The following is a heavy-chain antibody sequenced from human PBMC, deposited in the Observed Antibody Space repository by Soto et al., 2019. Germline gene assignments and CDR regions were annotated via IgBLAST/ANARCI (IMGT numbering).Heavy chain of an antibody. CDR1: GFTFSNYA. J-gene: IGHJ4*02. Sequence: HPVGSLRLSCAASGFTFSNYAMSWVRQARGKGLEWVSTISGRGGNTYYADSVKGRFTISRDNSRNTLYLQMDSLRVEDSAVYSCAKAGCRGGTCYLYYFDYWGQGALVTVSS. CDR3: AKAGCRGGTCYLYYFDY. CDR2: ISGRGGNT. D-gene: IGHD2-15*01. V-gene: IGHV3-23*01.